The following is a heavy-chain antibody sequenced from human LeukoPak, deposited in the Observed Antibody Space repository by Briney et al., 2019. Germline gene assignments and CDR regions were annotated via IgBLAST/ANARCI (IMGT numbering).Heavy chain of an antibody. J-gene: IGHJ4*02. D-gene: IGHD6-13*01. CDR1: GGSISRGGYY. Sequence: PSETLSLTCTVSGGSISRGGYYWSWIRQHPGKGLEWIGYVYYSGSTYYNPSLKSRVTISVDTSKNQFSLKLSSVTAADTAVYYCAREVAAAGTNYFDYWGQRTLVTVSS. V-gene: IGHV4-31*03. CDR3: AREVAAAGTNYFDY. CDR2: VYYSGST.